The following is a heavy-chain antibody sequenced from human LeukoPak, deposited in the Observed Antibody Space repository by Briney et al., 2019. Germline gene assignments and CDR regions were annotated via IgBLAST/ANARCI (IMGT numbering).Heavy chain of an antibody. V-gene: IGHV4-59*01. CDR3: ARESGYSSGRTFQH. CDR2: IYYSGST. Sequence: SETLSLTCAVSGGSISSYYWSWIRQPPGKGLEWIGYIYYSGSTNYNPSLKSRVTISVDTSKNQFSLKLSSVTAADTAVYYCARESGYSSGRTFQHWGQGTLVTVSS. J-gene: IGHJ1*01. D-gene: IGHD6-19*01. CDR1: GGSISSYY.